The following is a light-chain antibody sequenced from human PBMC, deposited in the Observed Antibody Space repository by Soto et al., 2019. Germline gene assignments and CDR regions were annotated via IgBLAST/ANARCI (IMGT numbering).Light chain of an antibody. V-gene: IGKV1-27*01. CDR1: QGISNY. Sequence: DIQMTQSPSSLSASVGDRVTITCRASQGISNYLAWYQQKPGKVPKLLIYAASTLQSGVPSQFSRSRSGTNLTLTISSLQPEDVATYYSQKYNSAPYTFGQGTKLEIK. CDR2: AAS. J-gene: IGKJ2*01. CDR3: QKYNSAPYT.